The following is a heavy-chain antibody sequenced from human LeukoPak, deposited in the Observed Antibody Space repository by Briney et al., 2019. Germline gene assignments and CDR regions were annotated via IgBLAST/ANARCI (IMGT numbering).Heavy chain of an antibody. J-gene: IGHJ5*02. Sequence: SVTVSCKASGYTFTGYYMHWVRQAPGQGLEWMGWINPNSGGTNYAQKFQGRVTMTRDTSVSTAYMELNRLRSDDTGVYYCARDTTMITYWFDPWGQGTLVTVSS. CDR3: ARDTTMITYWFDP. CDR2: INPNSGGT. CDR1: GYTFTGYY. V-gene: IGHV1-2*02. D-gene: IGHD5-18*01.